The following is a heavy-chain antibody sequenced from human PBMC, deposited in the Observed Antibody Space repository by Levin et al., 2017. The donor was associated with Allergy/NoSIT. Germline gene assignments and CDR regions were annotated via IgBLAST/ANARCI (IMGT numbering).Heavy chain of an antibody. CDR2: IKHDGTEN. CDR3: VFTTL. J-gene: IGHJ3*01. CDR1: GFTFSNYW. V-gene: IGHV3-7*01. Sequence: GGSLRLSCVASGFTFSNYWMYCVRQAPGKGLEWVANIKHDGTENYCVDSVKGRFTTSRDNARNSVFLQMNSLRADDTAVYYCVFTTLRGQGTMVTVSS. D-gene: IGHD1-1*01.